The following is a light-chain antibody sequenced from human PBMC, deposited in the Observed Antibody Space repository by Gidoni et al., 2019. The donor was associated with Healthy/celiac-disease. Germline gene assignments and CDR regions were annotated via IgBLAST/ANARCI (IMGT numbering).Light chain of an antibody. J-gene: IGKJ5*01. Sequence: DIQMTQYPSTLPASVGDRVTFTCWASQSISSSLAWYQQKPGKAPKLLIYDASSLESGVPSRFSGSGSGTEFTLTISSLQPDDFATYYCQQYNSFVTFGQGTRLEIK. CDR1: QSISSS. V-gene: IGKV1-5*01. CDR2: DAS. CDR3: QQYNSFVT.